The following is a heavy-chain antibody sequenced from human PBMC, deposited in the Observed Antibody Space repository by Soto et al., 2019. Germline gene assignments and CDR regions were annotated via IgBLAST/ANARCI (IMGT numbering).Heavy chain of an antibody. CDR1: GVTFSSYA. Sequence: PGGSLRLSCAASGVTFSSYAMRWVRQAPGKGLEWVAVISYDGSNKYYADSVKGRFTISRDNSKNTLCLQMNSLRAEDTAVYYCARERSSSWYSYYGMDVWGQGTTVTVSS. J-gene: IGHJ6*02. D-gene: IGHD6-13*01. CDR3: ARERSSSWYSYYGMDV. V-gene: IGHV3-30-3*01. CDR2: ISYDGSNK.